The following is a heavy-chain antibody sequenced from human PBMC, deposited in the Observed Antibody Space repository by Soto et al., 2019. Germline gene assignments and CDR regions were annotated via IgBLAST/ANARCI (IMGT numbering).Heavy chain of an antibody. CDR2: IYYTGTT. V-gene: IGHV4-31*03. J-gene: IGHJ4*02. D-gene: IGHD2-21*02. CDR3: ARDLRLDS. Sequence: PSGTLSLTCIVSSGAISSGGYYWNWIRQHPGKGLEWIAYIYYTGTTYYNPSLKSRVTISIDRSNNQFSLMLSSVTAADTAVYYCARDLRLDSWGPGTLVTSPQ. CDR1: SGAISSGGYY.